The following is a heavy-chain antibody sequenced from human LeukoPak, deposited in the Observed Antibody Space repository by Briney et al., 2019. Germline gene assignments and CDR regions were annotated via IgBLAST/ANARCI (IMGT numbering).Heavy chain of an antibody. V-gene: IGHV4-59*01. J-gene: IGHJ4*02. CDR3: AREYSSFEY. CDR2: IHYSGST. CDR1: GGSISTYY. D-gene: IGHD3-22*01. Sequence: SETLSLTCSVSGGSISTYYWSWIRQAPGEGLERIGYIHYSGSTDYNPSLRSRVTISVDTSKNQLSLKLRSVTAADTAVYYCAREYSSFEYWGQGTLVTVSS.